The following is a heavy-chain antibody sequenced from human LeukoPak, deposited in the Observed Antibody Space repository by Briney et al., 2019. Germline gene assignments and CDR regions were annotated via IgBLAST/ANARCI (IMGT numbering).Heavy chain of an antibody. CDR3: ARDPGIAARPY. V-gene: IGHV3-66*01. CDR2: IYNGGDT. CDR1: GFSVSNNF. J-gene: IGHJ4*02. Sequence: GGSLRLSCAVSGFSVSNNFMSWVRQAPGKGLEWVSVIYNGGDTYYADSVKGRFTISRDNAKNSLYLQMNSLRAEDTAVYYCARDPGIAARPYWGQGTLVTVSS. D-gene: IGHD6-6*01.